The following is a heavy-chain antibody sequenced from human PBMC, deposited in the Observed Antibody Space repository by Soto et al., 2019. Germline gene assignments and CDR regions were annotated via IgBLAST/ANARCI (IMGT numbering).Heavy chain of an antibody. J-gene: IGHJ6*02. CDR2: IKPDGGET. CDR3: ARMFHYDTSGFVGSLGVLDV. CDR1: GYSFVNYQ. D-gene: IGHD3-16*01. Sequence: ASVKVSCKASGYSFVNYQIHWVRQAPGQGFEGVGLIKPDGGETQLAQGFQGRVTVTRDTSTRTVYMEMSSLRSGDTAVYYCARMFHYDTSGFVGSLGVLDVWGQGTKVTVSS. V-gene: IGHV1-46*01.